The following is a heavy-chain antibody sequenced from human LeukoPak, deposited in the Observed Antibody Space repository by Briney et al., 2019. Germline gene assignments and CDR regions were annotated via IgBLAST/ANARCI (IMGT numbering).Heavy chain of an antibody. Sequence: PGGTLTLTCAVSGGTFSSYYWSWVRQPPGKGLEWIGEINHSGSTNYNPALKRRGTISVDTSNTQFSLNLSSVTPADTAVYYCSVMGCRSTSCSYYYYYMDGGGKGTTVTGAS. CDR1: GGTFSSYY. CDR3: SVMGCRSTSCSYYYYYMDG. J-gene: IGHJ6*03. V-gene: IGHV4-34*08. D-gene: IGHD2-2*01. CDR2: INHSGST.